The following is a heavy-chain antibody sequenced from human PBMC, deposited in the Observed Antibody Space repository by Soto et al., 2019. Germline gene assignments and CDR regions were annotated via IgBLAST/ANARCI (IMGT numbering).Heavy chain of an antibody. D-gene: IGHD3-16*01. V-gene: IGHV3-48*03. CDR1: GFTFSSYE. CDR3: ARGGTAYVWGESIDYGMDV. J-gene: IGHJ6*02. CDR2: ISSSGSTI. Sequence: GGSLRLSCAASGFTFSSYEMNWVRQAPGKGLEWVSYISSSGSTIYYADSVKGRFTISRDNAKNSLYLQKNSLRDEDPAVYYCARGGTAYVWGESIDYGMDVWGQGTKVTVSS.